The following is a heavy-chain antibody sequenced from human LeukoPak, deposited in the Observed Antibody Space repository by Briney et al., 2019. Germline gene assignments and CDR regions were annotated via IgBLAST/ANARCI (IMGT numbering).Heavy chain of an antibody. J-gene: IGHJ4*02. CDR1: GFTFSTYN. D-gene: IGHD1-26*01. CDR3: ARDPSRWELLNFDY. Sequence: GVSLRLSCTASGFTFSTYNMNWVRQAPGKGLEWVSSISSSGSYVYYADSLKGRFTVARDNAKDSLYLQMNSLRAEDTAVYYCARDPSRWELLNFDYWGQGTLVTVSS. CDR2: ISSSGSYV. V-gene: IGHV3-21*01.